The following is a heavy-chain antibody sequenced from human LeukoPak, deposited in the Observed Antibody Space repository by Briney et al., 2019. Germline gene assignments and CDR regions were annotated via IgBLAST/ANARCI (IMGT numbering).Heavy chain of an antibody. D-gene: IGHD4-11*01. V-gene: IGHV4-59*01. J-gene: IGHJ6*03. CDR2: IDHTGTT. CDR1: DDSITIYY. CDR3: ARGRVTSSTWHSTYYYYFYMDV. Sequence: PSETLSLTCSVSDDSITIYYWTWIRQPPGKGLEWIGYIDHTGTTNYNPSLNSRVTISRDTSKNHFSLQLSSVTAADTAVYFCARGRVTSSTWHSTYYYYFYMDVWGKGTTVTVSS.